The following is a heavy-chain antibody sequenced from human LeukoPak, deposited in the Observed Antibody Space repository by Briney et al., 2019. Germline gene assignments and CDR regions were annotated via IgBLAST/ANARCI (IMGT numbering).Heavy chain of an antibody. CDR1: GFTVSSNY. D-gene: IGHD3-10*01. CDR3: AKVMTRTMVRGVPPSDY. Sequence: PGGSLRLSCAASGFTVSSNYMSWVRQAPGKGLEWVSVIYSGGSTYYADSVKGRFTISRDNSKNTLYLQMNSLRAEDTAVYYCAKVMTRTMVRGVPPSDYWGQGTLVTVSS. V-gene: IGHV3-53*01. J-gene: IGHJ4*02. CDR2: IYSGGST.